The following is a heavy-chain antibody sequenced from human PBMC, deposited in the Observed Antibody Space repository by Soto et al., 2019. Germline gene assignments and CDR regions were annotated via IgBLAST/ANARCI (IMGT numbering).Heavy chain of an antibody. Sequence: QVQLQESGPGLVKPSQTLALTCSVSGGSINSSDYYWTWIRQHPEKGLEWIGYIFYTGSTYYNPSLKSRSTISGDTSNNQFSLRLTSVTAADTAVYYCARDRSLDLWSGSWFDPWGQGTLVTVSS. J-gene: IGHJ5*02. D-gene: IGHD3-3*01. CDR1: GGSINSSDYY. V-gene: IGHV4-31*03. CDR3: ARDRSLDLWSGSWFDP. CDR2: IFYTGST.